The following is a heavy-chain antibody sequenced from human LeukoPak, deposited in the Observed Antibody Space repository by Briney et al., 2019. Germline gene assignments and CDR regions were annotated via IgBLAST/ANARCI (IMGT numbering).Heavy chain of an antibody. V-gene: IGHV3-74*01. CDR1: GFTFSSHW. J-gene: IGHJ3*02. D-gene: IGHD3-10*01. CDR2: INSDGSST. CDR3: STGSGHAFDI. Sequence: GGSLRLSCAASGFTFSSHWMHSVRQVPGKGLVWVSRINSDGSSTSYADSVKGRFTISRDNAKNTLYVQMNSLRAEDTAVYYCSTGSGHAFDIWGRGTMVTVSS.